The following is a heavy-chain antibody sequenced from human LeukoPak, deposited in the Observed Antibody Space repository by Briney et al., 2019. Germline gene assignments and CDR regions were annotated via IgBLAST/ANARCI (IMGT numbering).Heavy chain of an antibody. CDR2: IYTSGST. CDR3: ARWGYSGYDLSLSWFDP. V-gene: IGHV4-61*02. CDR1: GGSISSGSYY. D-gene: IGHD5-12*01. Sequence: SQTLSLTCTVSGGSISSGSYYWSWIRQPAGKGLEWIGRIYTSGSTNYNPSLKSRVTISVDTSKNQFSLKLSSVTAADTAVYYCARWGYSGYDLSLSWFDPWGQGTQVTVSS. J-gene: IGHJ5*02.